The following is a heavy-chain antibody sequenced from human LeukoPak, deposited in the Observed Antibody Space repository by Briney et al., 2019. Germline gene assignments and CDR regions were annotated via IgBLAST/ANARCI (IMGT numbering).Heavy chain of an antibody. D-gene: IGHD6-13*01. J-gene: IGHJ3*02. CDR3: ARSSWRDAFDI. Sequence: SETLSLTCTVSGDSISSHYWSWIRQPPGKGLEWIGYIYYSGSTNYNPSLKSRVTISVDTSKNQFSLKLSSVTAADTAVYYCARSSWRDAFDIWGQGTMVTVSS. CDR2: IYYSGST. CDR1: GDSISSHY. V-gene: IGHV4-59*11.